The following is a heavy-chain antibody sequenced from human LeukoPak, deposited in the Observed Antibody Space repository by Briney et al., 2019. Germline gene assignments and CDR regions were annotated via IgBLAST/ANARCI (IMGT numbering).Heavy chain of an antibody. CDR2: ISSSSSYI. Sequence: GGSLRLPCAASGFTFSSYSMNWVRQAPGKGLEWVSSISSSSSYIYYADSVKGRFTISRDNAKNSLYLQMNSLRAEDTAVYHCARDRRGLTDYWGQGTLVTVSS. J-gene: IGHJ4*02. CDR3: ARDRRGLTDY. V-gene: IGHV3-21*01. CDR1: GFTFSSYS. D-gene: IGHD5-12*01.